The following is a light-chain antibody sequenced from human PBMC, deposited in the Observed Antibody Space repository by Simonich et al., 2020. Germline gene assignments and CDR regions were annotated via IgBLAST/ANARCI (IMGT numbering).Light chain of an antibody. CDR3: QTWGTGIAV. CDR1: SGHSSYA. CDR2: LNSDGSH. V-gene: IGLV4-69*01. J-gene: IGLJ2*01. Sequence: QLVLTQSPSASASLGASVKLTCTLSSGHSSYAIARHQQQPEKGPRSLMKLNSDGSHSKGDGIPDLFSGSSSGAERYLTISSLQSEDEADYYCQTWGTGIAVFGGGTKLTVL.